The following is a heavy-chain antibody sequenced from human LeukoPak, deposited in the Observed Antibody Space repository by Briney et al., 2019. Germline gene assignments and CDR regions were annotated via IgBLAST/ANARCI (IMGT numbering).Heavy chain of an antibody. V-gene: IGHV4-4*07. Sequence: SETLSLTCTVSGGSISSYYWSWIRQPAGKGLEWIGRIYTSGSTNYNPSLKSRVTMPVDTSKNQFSLKLSSVTAADTAVYYCARDGSSSSVYYYYMDVWGKGTTVTVSS. CDR2: IYTSGST. CDR1: GGSISSYY. J-gene: IGHJ6*03. CDR3: ARDGSSSSVYYYYMDV. D-gene: IGHD6-6*01.